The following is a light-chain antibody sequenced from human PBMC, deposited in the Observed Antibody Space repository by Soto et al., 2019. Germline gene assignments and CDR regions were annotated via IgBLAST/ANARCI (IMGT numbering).Light chain of an antibody. Sequence: DIVLTQSPDSLAVSLGERATINCKSSQSVSRSSTNKHYLAWYQQKTGQSPRLLIYWASTRESGVPDRFSGSVSGTDFTLTISNLQAEDVAVYYCQQYETTPWSLSFGGVTKVEIK. CDR2: WAS. CDR3: QQYETTPWSLS. CDR1: QSVSRSSTNKHY. J-gene: IGKJ4*01. V-gene: IGKV4-1*01.